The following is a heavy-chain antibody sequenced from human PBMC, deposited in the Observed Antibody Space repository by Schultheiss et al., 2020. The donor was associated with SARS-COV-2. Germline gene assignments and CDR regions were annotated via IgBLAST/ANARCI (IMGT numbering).Heavy chain of an antibody. CDR1: GGSISSYY. CDR2: IYHSGST. D-gene: IGHD3-10*01. J-gene: IGHJ4*02. Sequence: SETLSLTCTVSGGSISSYYWSWIRQPPGKGLEWIGYIYHSGSTYYNPSLKSRVTISVDTSKNQFSLKLSSVTAADTAVYYCARLPLYGSGSPSGDYWGQGTLVTVSS. V-gene: IGHV4-59*12. CDR3: ARLPLYGSGSPSGDY.